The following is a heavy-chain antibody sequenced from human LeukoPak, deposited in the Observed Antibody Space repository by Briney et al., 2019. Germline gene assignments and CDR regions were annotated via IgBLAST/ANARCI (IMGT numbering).Heavy chain of an antibody. CDR2: ISGSGGST. V-gene: IGHV3-23*01. D-gene: IGHD5-18*01. CDR1: GFTFSSYA. CDR3: AKDSPDTAMGYYYYYGMDV. J-gene: IGHJ6*02. Sequence: PGGSLRLSCAASGFTFSSYAMSWVRQAPGKGLEWVSAISGSGGSTYYADSVKGRFTISRDNSKNTLYLQMNSLRAEDTAVYYCAKDSPDTAMGYYYYYGMDVWGQGTTVTVSS.